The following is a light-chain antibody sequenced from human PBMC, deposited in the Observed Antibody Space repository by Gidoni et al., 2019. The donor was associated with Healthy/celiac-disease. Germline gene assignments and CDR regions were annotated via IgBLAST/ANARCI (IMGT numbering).Light chain of an antibody. CDR3: SSYTSSSTRV. J-gene: IGLJ1*01. V-gene: IGLV2-14*03. Sequence: QSALTQPASVSVSPGQSITISCTGTSSDVGGYNYVSWYQQHPGKAPNLMIYDVSNRPSGVSNRFSGAKSGNTASLTISGLQAEDEADYYCSSYTSSSTRVFGTGTKVTVL. CDR1: SSDVGGYNY. CDR2: DVS.